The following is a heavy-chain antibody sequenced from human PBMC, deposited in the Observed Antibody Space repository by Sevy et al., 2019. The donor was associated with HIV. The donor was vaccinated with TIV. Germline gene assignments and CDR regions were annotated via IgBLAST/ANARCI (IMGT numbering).Heavy chain of an antibody. CDR2: IVVGSGNT. CDR1: GFTFTSSA. Sequence: ASVKVSCKASGFTFTSSAVQWVRQARGQRLEWIGWIVVGSGNTNYAQKFQERVTITRDMSTSTAYMELSSLRSEDTAVYYSAARGYDYGGNYYYYYGMDVWGQGTTVTVSS. D-gene: IGHD4-17*01. J-gene: IGHJ6*02. CDR3: AARGYDYGGNYYYYYGMDV. V-gene: IGHV1-58*01.